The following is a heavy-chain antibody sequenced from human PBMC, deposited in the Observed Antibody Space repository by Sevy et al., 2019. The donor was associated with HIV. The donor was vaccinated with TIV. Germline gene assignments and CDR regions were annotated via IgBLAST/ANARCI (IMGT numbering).Heavy chain of an antibody. D-gene: IGHD4-17*01. J-gene: IGHJ3*02. Sequence: GGSLRLSCAASGFTFSNTRMSWVRQAPGKGLELVGRIKSKNDCGTTDYAAPVIGRFTISRDDSKSTLYLRMNSLKIEDTAVYYCTTMGWHGGFDIWGQGTMVTVSS. CDR1: GFTFSNTR. CDR3: TTMGWHGGFDI. V-gene: IGHV3-15*01. CDR2: IKSKNDCGTT.